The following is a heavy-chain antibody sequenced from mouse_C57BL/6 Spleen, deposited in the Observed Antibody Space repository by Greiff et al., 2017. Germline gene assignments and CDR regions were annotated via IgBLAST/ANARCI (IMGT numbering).Heavy chain of an antibody. Sequence: QVQLQQPGAELVKPGASVQMSCKASGYTFTSYWITWVKQRPGQGLEWIGDIYPGSGSTNYNEKVQSKATLTVNTSSSTAYMQLCSLTAEDSAVYYCTRGTQGFDYWGQGTTLTVSS. J-gene: IGHJ2*01. D-gene: IGHD3-2*02. V-gene: IGHV1-55*01. CDR2: IYPGSGST. CDR1: GYTFTSYW. CDR3: TRGTQGFDY.